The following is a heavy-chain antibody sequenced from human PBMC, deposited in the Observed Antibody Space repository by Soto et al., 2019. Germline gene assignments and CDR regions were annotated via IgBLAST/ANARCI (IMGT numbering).Heavy chain of an antibody. D-gene: IGHD3-3*01. J-gene: IGHJ4*02. CDR2: ISAYNGNT. CDR3: ARSKDYDFWSGPGY. V-gene: IGHV1-18*01. CDR1: GYTFTSYG. Sequence: ASVKVSCKASGYTFTSYGISWVRQAPGQGLEWMGWISAYNGNTNYAQKLQGRVTMTTDTSTSTAYMELRSLRSDDTAVYYCARSKDYDFWSGPGYWGQGPLVTVSS.